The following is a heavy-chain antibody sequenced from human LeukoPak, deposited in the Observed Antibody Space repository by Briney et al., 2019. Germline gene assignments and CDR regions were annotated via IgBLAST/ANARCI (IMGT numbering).Heavy chain of an antibody. CDR1: GFTFSSYA. Sequence: GGSLRLSCAASGFTFSSYAMSWVRQAPGKGLEWVSVIYSGGSTYYADSVKGRFTISRDNSKNTLYLQMNSLRAEDTAVYYCARDRRIQLWSDFDYWGQGTLVTVSS. D-gene: IGHD5-18*01. CDR3: ARDRRIQLWSDFDY. V-gene: IGHV3-66*01. CDR2: IYSGGST. J-gene: IGHJ4*02.